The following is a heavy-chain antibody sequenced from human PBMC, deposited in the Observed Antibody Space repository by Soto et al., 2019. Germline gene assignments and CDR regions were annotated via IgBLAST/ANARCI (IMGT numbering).Heavy chain of an antibody. D-gene: IGHD2-2*01. Sequence: ASVKVSCKASGYTFTSYAMHWVRQAPGQRLEWMGWINAGNGNTKYSQKFQGRVTITRDTSASTAYMELSSLRSEDTAVYYCARVYRSMRSDIVVVPAASDGAYYYYGMDVWGQGTTVTVSS. CDR1: GYTFTSYA. CDR3: ARVYRSMRSDIVVVPAASDGAYYYYGMDV. J-gene: IGHJ6*02. CDR2: INAGNGNT. V-gene: IGHV1-3*01.